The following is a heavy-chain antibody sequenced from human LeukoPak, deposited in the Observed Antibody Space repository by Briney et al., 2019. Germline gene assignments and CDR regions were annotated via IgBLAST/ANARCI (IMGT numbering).Heavy chain of an antibody. CDR2: IRSKAYGGIT. D-gene: IGHD6-19*01. CDR3: TRGTAIAVAGTIWFDP. CDR1: GFTFGDYA. V-gene: IGHV3-49*03. J-gene: IGHJ5*02. Sequence: GGSLRLSCTASGFTFGDYAMSWFRQAPGKGLEWVSFIRSKAYGGITEYAASVKGRFTISTDDSKSIAYLQMNSLKTEDTGMYYCTRGTAIAVAGTIWFDPWGQGTLVTVSS.